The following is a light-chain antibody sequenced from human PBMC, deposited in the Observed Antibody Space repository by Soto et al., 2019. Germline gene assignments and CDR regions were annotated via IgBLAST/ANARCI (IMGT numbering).Light chain of an antibody. Sequence: EIVMTQSPATLSVSPGERATLSCRASQSISTDLAWYQQKPGQPPRLLIYSASTRATGVPARFTGSGSGSEFTLTISGLQSEDFAVYYCQQGHNGPLTFGQGTRLEI. CDR2: SAS. V-gene: IGKV3-15*01. CDR1: QSISTD. CDR3: QQGHNGPLT. J-gene: IGKJ2*01.